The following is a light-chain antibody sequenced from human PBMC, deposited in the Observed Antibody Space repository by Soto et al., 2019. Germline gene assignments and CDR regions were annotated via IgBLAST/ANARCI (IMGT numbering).Light chain of an antibody. V-gene: IGKV3-11*01. CDR3: QQRSNWPPIT. J-gene: IGKJ5*01. CDR1: QSVSNS. CDR2: DAS. Sequence: EIVLTQSPATLSLSPGERATLSCRASQSVSNSLAWYQQKPGQAPRLLIYDASNRAAGIPARFSGSGSGTDFTLTISSLETEDFAVYYCQQRSNWPPITFGQGTRLEIK.